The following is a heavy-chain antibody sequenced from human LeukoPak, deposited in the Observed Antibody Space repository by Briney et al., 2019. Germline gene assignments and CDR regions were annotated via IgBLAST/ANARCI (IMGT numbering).Heavy chain of an antibody. CDR3: ANLQQQLVHVDWFDP. CDR1: GFTFSSYG. V-gene: IGHV3-30*02. CDR2: IRYDGSNK. Sequence: GGSLRLSCAASGFTFSSYGMHWVRQAPGRGLEWVAFIRYDGSNKYYADSVKGRFTISRDNSKNTLYLQMNSLRAEDTAVYYCANLQQQLVHVDWFDPWGQGTLVTVSS. D-gene: IGHD6-13*01. J-gene: IGHJ5*02.